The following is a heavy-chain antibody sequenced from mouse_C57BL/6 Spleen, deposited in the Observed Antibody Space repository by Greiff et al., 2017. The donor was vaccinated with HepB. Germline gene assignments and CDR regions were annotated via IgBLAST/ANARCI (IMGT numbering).Heavy chain of an antibody. D-gene: IGHD1-1*01. CDR1: GFTFSSYA. V-gene: IGHV5-4*03. CDR2: ISDGGSYT. CDR3: ARAGDTTVVTAMDY. J-gene: IGHJ4*01. Sequence: EVKLVESGGGLVKPGGSLKLSCAASGFTFSSYAMSWVRQTPEKMLEWVATISDGGSYTYYPDNVKGRFTISRDNAKNNLYLQMSHLKSEDTAMYYCARAGDTTVVTAMDYWGQGTSVTVSS.